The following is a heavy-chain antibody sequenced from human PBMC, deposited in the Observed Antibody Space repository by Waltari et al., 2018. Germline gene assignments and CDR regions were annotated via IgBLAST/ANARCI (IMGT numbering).Heavy chain of an antibody. CDR1: GGSISSSNW. V-gene: IGHV4-4*02. D-gene: IGHD3-22*01. CDR2: IYHSGST. CDR3: AILYDSSGWGPYYFDY. J-gene: IGHJ4*02. Sequence: QVQLQESGPGLVKPSGTLSLTCAVSGGSISSSNWSRWVRQPPGKGLEWIGEIYHSGSTNYNPSLKSRVTISVDKSKNQFSLKLSSVTAADTAVYYCAILYDSSGWGPYYFDYWGQGTLVTVSS.